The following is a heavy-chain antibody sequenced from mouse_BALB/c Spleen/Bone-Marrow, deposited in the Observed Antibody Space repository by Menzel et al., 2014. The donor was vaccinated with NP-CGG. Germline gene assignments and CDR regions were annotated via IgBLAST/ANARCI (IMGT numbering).Heavy chain of an antibody. V-gene: IGHV1-69*02. CDR1: GYTSTSYW. J-gene: IGHJ3*01. CDR2: IYPSDSYT. Sequence: QVQLQQSGAELVRPGASVKLSRKASGYTSTSYWINWVKQRPGQGLEWIGNIYPSDSYTNYNQKFKDKATLTVDKSSSTAYMQLSSPTSEDSAVYYCTRREGNYAFAYWGQGTLVTVSA. D-gene: IGHD2-1*01. CDR3: TRREGNYAFAY.